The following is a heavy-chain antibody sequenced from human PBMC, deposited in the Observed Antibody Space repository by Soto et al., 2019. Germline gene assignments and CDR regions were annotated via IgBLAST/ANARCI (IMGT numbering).Heavy chain of an antibody. CDR1: GYTVSELS. V-gene: IGHV1-46*01. D-gene: IGHD2-15*01. J-gene: IGHJ3*02. CDR3: ARDRDIVVVVAATLGDQAFDI. Sequence: ASVKVSCKVSGYTVSELSIHWVRQAPGKGLEWLGIINPSGGGTSYAQKFQGRVTMTRDTSTSTVYMELSSLRSEDTAVYYCARDRDIVVVVAATLGDQAFDIWGQGTMVTVSS. CDR2: INPSGGGT.